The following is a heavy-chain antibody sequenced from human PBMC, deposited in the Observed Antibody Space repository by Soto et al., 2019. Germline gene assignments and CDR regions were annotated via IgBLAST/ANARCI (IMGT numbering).Heavy chain of an antibody. V-gene: IGHV4-39*01. J-gene: IGHJ5*02. CDR2: GHYSGSA. CDR1: GVSISSSLYY. CDR3: ARHGRASIGVDWFDT. D-gene: IGHD2-21*01. Sequence: SETLSLTCSVSGVSISSSLYYWGWIRQPPGKGLEWIGSGHYSGSAYSNPSLKSRVTISVDTSNNQFSLGLKSVTAADTAVYYCARHGRASIGVDWFDTWGPGTLVTVSS.